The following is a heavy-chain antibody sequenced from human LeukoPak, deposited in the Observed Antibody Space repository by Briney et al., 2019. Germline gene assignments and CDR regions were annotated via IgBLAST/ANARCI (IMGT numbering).Heavy chain of an antibody. CDR2: ISYDGSNK. CDR1: GFTFSSYA. J-gene: IGHJ4*02. Sequence: GGSLRLSCAASGFTFSSYAMHWVRQAPGKGLEWVAVISYDGSNKYYADSAKGRFTISRDNSKNTLYLQMNSLRAEDTAVYYCASNSPYCSSTSCPDYWGQGTLVTVSS. D-gene: IGHD2-2*01. CDR3: ASNSPYCSSTSCPDY. V-gene: IGHV3-30-3*01.